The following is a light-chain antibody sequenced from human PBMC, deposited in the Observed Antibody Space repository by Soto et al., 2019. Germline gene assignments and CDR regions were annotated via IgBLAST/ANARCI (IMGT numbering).Light chain of an antibody. CDR1: QSVSSY. V-gene: IGKV3D-15*01. CDR2: GAS. J-gene: IGKJ1*01. CDR3: QQYNNWPPWT. Sequence: EIVLTQSPATLSLSPGERATLYCRASQSVSSYLAWYQQKPGQAPRLLIYGASSRATGIPDRFSGSGSGTEFTLTISSLQSEDFAVYYCQQYNNWPPWTFGQGTKVDI.